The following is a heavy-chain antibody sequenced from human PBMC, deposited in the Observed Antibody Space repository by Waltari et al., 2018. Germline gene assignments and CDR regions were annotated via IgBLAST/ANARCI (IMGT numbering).Heavy chain of an antibody. Sequence: QVLLQESGLGLVKPSKTLSRTCTVAGGSINRYPCSWGWHRQPAGKGLEWIGRIYSGGDARYSPSLERRVTMSVDRSKNQFSLKIFSVTAADAAVYYCARGDERLARYHFDDWGQGTQVIVSS. V-gene: IGHV4-61*02. CDR2: IYSGGDA. CDR1: GGSINRYPCS. CDR3: ARGDERLARYHFDD. J-gene: IGHJ4*02. D-gene: IGHD1-1*01.